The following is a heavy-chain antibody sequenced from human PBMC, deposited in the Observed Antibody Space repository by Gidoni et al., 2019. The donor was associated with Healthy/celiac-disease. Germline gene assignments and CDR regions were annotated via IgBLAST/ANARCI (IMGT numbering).Heavy chain of an antibody. Sequence: QVQLQQWGAGLLKPSETLSLTCAVYGGSFSGYYWSWIRQPPGKGLEWIVEINHSGSTNDNPSLKRRVTISVDTSKNQFSLKLSSVTAADTAVYYCARGLHNNIVVVVAATLRAFDIWGQGTMVTVSS. D-gene: IGHD2-15*01. J-gene: IGHJ3*02. CDR2: INHSGST. CDR1: GGSFSGYY. CDR3: ARGLHNNIVVVVAATLRAFDI. V-gene: IGHV4-34*01.